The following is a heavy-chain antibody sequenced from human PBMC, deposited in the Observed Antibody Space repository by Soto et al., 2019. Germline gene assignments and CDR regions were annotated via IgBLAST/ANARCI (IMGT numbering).Heavy chain of an antibody. CDR2: ISGSGGRV. D-gene: IGHD5-18*01. CDR1: GFSFGTYV. Sequence: EVQLLESGGGMVEPRGSLKLSCAASGFSFGTYVMNWVRQAPGKGLEWVSGISGSGGRVYSADSVKGRFTISRDNSRNTLYLQMNSLRAEDTAIYYCVKERYAQLWLEDYGMDVWGQGTTVTV. V-gene: IGHV3-23*01. J-gene: IGHJ6*02. CDR3: VKERYAQLWLEDYGMDV.